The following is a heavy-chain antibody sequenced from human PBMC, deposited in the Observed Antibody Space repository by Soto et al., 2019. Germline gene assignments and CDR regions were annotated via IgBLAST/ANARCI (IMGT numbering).Heavy chain of an antibody. V-gene: IGHV4-38-2*02. CDR3: ARGNVCMSYLVN. Sequence: PWETLSLTCSVSGFAISRGYYWRCVRRPAGEGLEWTGSIYPSVSSYYNPSLKSRLTLSIDTSKNQFTLKLASVTAADTALYPCARGNVCMSYLVNLGQGTQVTVSS. J-gene: IGHJ4*02. CDR1: GFAISRGYY. CDR2: IYPSVSS.